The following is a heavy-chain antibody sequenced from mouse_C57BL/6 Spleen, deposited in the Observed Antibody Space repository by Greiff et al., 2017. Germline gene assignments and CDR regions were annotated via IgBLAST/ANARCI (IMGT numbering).Heavy chain of an antibody. J-gene: IGHJ2*01. V-gene: IGHV1-80*01. CDR1: GYAFSSYW. CDR3: ARDYYGYDSYYFDY. Sequence: QVQLKESGAELVKPGASVKISCKASGYAFSSYWMNWVKQRPGKGLEWIGQIYPGDGDTNYNGKFKGKATLTADKSSSTAYMQLSSLTSEDSAVYFCARDYYGYDSYYFDYWCQGTTLTVSS. D-gene: IGHD2-2*01. CDR2: IYPGDGDT.